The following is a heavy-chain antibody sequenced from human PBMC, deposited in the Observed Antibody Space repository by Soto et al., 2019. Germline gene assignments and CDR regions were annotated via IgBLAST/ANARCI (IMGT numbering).Heavy chain of an antibody. V-gene: IGHV4-4*07. CDR3: ARALSSAAGLYFDY. CDR2: IHTTENT. J-gene: IGHJ4*02. CDR1: GGSISSYY. Sequence: QVHLQESGPGLVKPSETLSLTCTVSGGSISSYYWSWLRQPAGKGLEWIGRIHTTENTNYNPSLTSRVTMSVDTSNNQFSLRLSSLTAADTAVYYCARALSSAAGLYFDYWGQGTLVTVSS. D-gene: IGHD6-13*01.